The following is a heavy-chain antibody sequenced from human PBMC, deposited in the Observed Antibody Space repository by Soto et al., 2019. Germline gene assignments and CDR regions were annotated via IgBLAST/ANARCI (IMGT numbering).Heavy chain of an antibody. CDR2: ISYDGSNK. D-gene: IGHD6-19*01. V-gene: IGHV3-30-3*01. J-gene: IGHJ4*02. CDR1: GFTFSSYA. CDR3: ASTWAVAGNYLDY. Sequence: QVQLVESGGGVVQPGRSLRLSCAASGFTFSSYAMHWVRQAPGKGLEWVAVISYDGSNKYYADSVKGRFTISRDNSKITLYRQMNSLRAEDTAVYYCASTWAVAGNYLDYWGQGTLVTVSS.